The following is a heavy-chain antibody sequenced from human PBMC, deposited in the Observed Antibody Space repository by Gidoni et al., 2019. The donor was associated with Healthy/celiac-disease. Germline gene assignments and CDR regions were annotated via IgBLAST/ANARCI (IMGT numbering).Heavy chain of an antibody. CDR1: GFTFSSYS. V-gene: IGHV3-21*01. J-gene: IGHJ4*02. CDR2: ISSSSSYI. CDR3: ASGYCSGGSCYPGDY. Sequence: EVQLVESGGGLVKPGGSLSLSCAASGFTFSSYSMNWVRQAPGKGLEWVSSISSSSSYIYYADSVKGRFTISRDNTKNSLYLQMNSLRDEDTAVYYCASGYCSGGSCYPGDYWGQGTLVTVSS. D-gene: IGHD2-15*01.